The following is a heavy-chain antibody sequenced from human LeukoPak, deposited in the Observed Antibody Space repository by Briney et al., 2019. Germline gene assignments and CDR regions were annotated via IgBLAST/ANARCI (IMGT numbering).Heavy chain of an antibody. D-gene: IGHD3-3*01. CDR2: IYYSGST. CDR3: ARAESGYYGYYYYYMDV. J-gene: IGHJ6*03. V-gene: IGHV4-59*11. CDR1: GGSISSHY. Sequence: SETLSLTCTVSGGSISSHYWSWIRQPPGKGLEWIGYIYYSGSTNYNPFLKSRVTISVDTSKNQFSLKLSSVTAADAVVYYCARAESGYYGYYYYYMDVWGKGTTVTVSS.